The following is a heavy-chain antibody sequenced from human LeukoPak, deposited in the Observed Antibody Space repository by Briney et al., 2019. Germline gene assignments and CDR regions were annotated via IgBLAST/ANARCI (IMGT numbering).Heavy chain of an antibody. CDR1: GYTFTGYY. V-gene: IGHV1-2*02. J-gene: IGHJ4*02. Sequence: ASVKVSCKASGYTFTGYYMHWVRQAPGQGLEWMGWINPNSGGTNYAQKFQGRVAMTRDTSISTAYMELSRLRSDDTAVYYCARGIRLNYYAPGDYWGQGTLVTVSS. CDR2: INPNSGGT. D-gene: IGHD3-10*01. CDR3: ARGIRLNYYAPGDY.